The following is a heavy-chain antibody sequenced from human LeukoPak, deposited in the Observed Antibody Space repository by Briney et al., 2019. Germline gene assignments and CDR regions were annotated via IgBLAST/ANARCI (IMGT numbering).Heavy chain of an antibody. V-gene: IGHV4-34*01. CDR2: INHSGST. Sequence: PSETLSLTCAVYGGSFSGYYWSWIRQPPGKGLEWIGEINHSGSTNYNPSLKSRVTISVDTSKNQFSPKLSSVTAADTAVYYCARVPLAYCGGDCYSLDYWGQGTLVTVSS. CDR3: ARVPLAYCGGDCYSLDY. D-gene: IGHD2-21*02. CDR1: GGSFSGYY. J-gene: IGHJ4*02.